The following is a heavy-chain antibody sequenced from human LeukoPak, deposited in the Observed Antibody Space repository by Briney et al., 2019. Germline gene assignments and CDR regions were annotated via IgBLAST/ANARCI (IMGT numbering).Heavy chain of an antibody. V-gene: IGHV1-69*13. J-gene: IGHJ4*02. CDR2: IIPIFATA. D-gene: IGHD3-22*01. CDR1: GGTFSSYA. CDR3: ARSPITTRSHFDY. Sequence: SVKVSCKASGGTFSSYAISWVRQAPGQGLEWMGGIIPIFATANYAQKFQGRVTITADESTSTAYMELSSLRSEDTAVYYCARSPITTRSHFDYWGQGTLVTVSS.